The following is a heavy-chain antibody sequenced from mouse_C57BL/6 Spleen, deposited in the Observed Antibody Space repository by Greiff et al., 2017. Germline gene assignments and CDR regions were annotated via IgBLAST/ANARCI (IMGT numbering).Heavy chain of an antibody. J-gene: IGHJ1*03. D-gene: IGHD1-1*01. Sequence: QVQLQQSGAELVKPGASVKLSCKASGYTFTEYTIHWVKQRSGQGLEWIGWFYPGSGSIKYNEKFKDKATLTASKSSSTVYMELSSLTSEDSAVFFCARHEAGDYDGLWYFEVWGTGTTVTVSS. CDR1: GYTFTEYT. CDR2: FYPGSGSI. CDR3: ARHEAGDYDGLWYFEV. V-gene: IGHV1-62-2*01.